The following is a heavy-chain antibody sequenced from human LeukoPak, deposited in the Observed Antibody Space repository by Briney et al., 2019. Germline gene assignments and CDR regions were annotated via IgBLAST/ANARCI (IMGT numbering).Heavy chain of an antibody. CDR2: INPNSGGT. V-gene: IGHV1-2*02. Sequence: ASVKVSCKASGYTFTGYYMHWVRQAPGQGLEWMGWINPNSGGTNYAQKFQGRVTMTRDTSISTACMELSRLRSDDTAVYYCARGWQWLEPFDYWGQGTLVTVSS. CDR1: GYTFTGYY. J-gene: IGHJ4*02. CDR3: ARGWQWLEPFDY. D-gene: IGHD6-19*01.